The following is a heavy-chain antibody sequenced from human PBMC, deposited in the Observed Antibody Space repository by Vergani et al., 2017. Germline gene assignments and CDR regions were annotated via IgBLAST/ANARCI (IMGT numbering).Heavy chain of an antibody. CDR1: GAYVGSGGYY. CDR3: AREGAPTVSRGSWYYYMDV. D-gene: IGHD4-11*01. Sequence: QVQLQESGPGLVKASQTLSLTCSVSGAYVGSGGYYWTWVRQRPGMGLDWIGYIYYSGSTYYNPSLKSRVTISVDTSKNQFSLKLSSVTAADTAVYYCAREGAPTVSRGSWYYYMDVWGKGTTVTVSS. J-gene: IGHJ6*03. CDR2: IYYSGST. V-gene: IGHV4-31*03.